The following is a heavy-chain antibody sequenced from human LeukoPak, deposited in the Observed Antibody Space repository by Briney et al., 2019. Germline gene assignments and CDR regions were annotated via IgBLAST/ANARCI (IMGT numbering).Heavy chain of an antibody. Sequence: SETLSLTRTVSGGSISSGSYYWSWIRQPAGKGLEWIGRIYTSGSTNYNPSLKSRVTISVDTSKNQCSLKLRSVTAADTAVYYCARARVGATRNWFDPWGPGTLVTVSS. V-gene: IGHV4-61*02. D-gene: IGHD1-26*01. CDR1: GGSISSGSYY. J-gene: IGHJ5*02. CDR3: ARARVGATRNWFDP. CDR2: IYTSGST.